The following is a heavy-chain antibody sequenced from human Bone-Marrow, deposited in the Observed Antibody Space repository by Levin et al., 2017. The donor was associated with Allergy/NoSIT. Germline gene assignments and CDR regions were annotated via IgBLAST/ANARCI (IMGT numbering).Heavy chain of an antibody. CDR1: GITFSSNS. J-gene: IGHJ4*02. V-gene: IGHV3-48*02. CDR2: ISKSGHQM. CDR3: ATSMRYYSER. Sequence: GESLKISCVASGITFSSNSMNWVRQAPGKGLEWVSYISKSGHQMYYADSVKGRFTISRDNSMNSVFLQMNSLRDEDTAVYYCATSMRYYSERWGQGTLVTASS. D-gene: IGHD3-16*01.